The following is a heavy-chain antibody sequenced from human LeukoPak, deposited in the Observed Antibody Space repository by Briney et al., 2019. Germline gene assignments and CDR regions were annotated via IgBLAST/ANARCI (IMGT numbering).Heavy chain of an antibody. CDR2: ISGSGGST. CDR1: GFTFSSYA. V-gene: IGHV3-23*01. Sequence: PGGFLRLSCAASGFTFSSYAMSWVRQAPGKGLEWVSAISGSGGSTYYADSVKGRFTISRDNSKNTLYLQMNSLRAEDTAVYYCAKNIAAGKTFDYWGQGTLVTVSS. D-gene: IGHD6-25*01. J-gene: IGHJ4*02. CDR3: AKNIAAGKTFDY.